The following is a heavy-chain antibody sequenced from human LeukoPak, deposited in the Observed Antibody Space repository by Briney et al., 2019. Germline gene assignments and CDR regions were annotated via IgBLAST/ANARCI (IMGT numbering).Heavy chain of an antibody. CDR2: IYHSGST. D-gene: IGHD6-13*01. CDR3: ARCPGYSRRWFDP. V-gene: IGHV4-4*02. CDR1: GGSISSSNW. Sequence: SGTLSLTCAVSGGSISSSNWWSWVRQPPGKGLEWIGEIYHSGSTNYNPSLKSRVTISVDKSKNQFSLKLSSVTAADTAVYYCARCPGYSRRWFDPWGQGTLVTVSP. J-gene: IGHJ5*02.